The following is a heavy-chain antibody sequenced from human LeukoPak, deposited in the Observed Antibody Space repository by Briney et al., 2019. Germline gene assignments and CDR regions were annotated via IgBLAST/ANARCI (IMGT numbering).Heavy chain of an antibody. CDR1: GYTFTNFD. CDR2: MNPVSGNA. CDR3: ARAPMGTAALY. J-gene: IGHJ4*02. D-gene: IGHD2-2*01. V-gene: IGHV1-8*01. Sequence: GASVKVSCKAFGYTFTNFDINWVRQAPGQGLEWMGWMNPVSGNAGSAQKFQGRVTLTGDTSISTAYMELSSLRSDDTAVYYCARAPMGTAALYWGQGTLVTVSS.